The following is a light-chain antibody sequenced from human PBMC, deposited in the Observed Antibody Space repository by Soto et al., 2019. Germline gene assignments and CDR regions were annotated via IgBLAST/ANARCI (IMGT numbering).Light chain of an antibody. CDR1: QSISSW. Sequence: DITMTHSPSPLSPSVADRAHTXRRASQSISSWLAWYQQKPGKAHKLLIYKASSLESGVPSRFSGSGSGTEFTLTVSSLQPEDFATYYCQQFDDYPFTFGPGTKVDNK. J-gene: IGKJ3*01. CDR3: QQFDDYPFT. CDR2: KAS. V-gene: IGKV1-5*03.